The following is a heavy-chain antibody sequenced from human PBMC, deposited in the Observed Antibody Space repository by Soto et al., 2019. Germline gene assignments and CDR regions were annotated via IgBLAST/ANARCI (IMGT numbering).Heavy chain of an antibody. CDR3: ARDVGKNY. J-gene: IGHJ4*02. V-gene: IGHV4-4*07. D-gene: IGHD3-10*01. CDR1: GASVSSYY. CDR2: IHSSGNV. Sequence: SETLSLTCSVSGASVSSYYWSWFRQPVGKGLEWIGRIHSSGNVNYNPSLESRVTMSLDTSKNQFSLRLSSLTAADTALYLCARDVGKNYWGQGTRVTVPQ.